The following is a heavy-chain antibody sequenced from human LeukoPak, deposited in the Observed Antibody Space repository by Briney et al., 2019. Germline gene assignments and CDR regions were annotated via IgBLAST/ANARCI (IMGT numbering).Heavy chain of an antibody. D-gene: IGHD6-13*01. V-gene: IGHV2-70*11. J-gene: IGHJ4*02. CDR1: GFSLSTSGMC. CDR3: ARIHGAAAFEY. Sequence: SGPTLVNPTQTLTLTCTFSGFSLSTSGMCVSWIRQPPGKALESLARIDWNDDKYYSASLKTRLSISKDTSKNQVVLTMTNMGPVDTATYYCARIHGAAAFEYWGQGTLVTVSS. CDR2: IDWNDDK.